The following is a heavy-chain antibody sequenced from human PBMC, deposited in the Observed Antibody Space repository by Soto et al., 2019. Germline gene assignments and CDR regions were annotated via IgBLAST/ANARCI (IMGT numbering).Heavy chain of an antibody. V-gene: IGHV3-30-3*01. CDR1: LFTFSSYA. CDR2: ISYDVSNK. CDR3: ARDSYGMDV. J-gene: IGHJ6*02. Sequence: PVWSLRLSWPSSLFTFSSYARHLVLQAPGKGLECLAVISYDVSNKYYADSVKGRFTISRDNSKNTLYLQMNSLRAEDTAVYYCARDSYGMDVWGQGTTVTVSS.